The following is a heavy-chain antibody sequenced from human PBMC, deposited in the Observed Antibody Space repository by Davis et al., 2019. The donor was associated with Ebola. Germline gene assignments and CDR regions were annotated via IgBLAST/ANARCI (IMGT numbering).Heavy chain of an antibody. Sequence: GESLKISCAASGVTFSAYSMNWVRQAPGKGLEWVSCISGDSRYKYYAHSVKGRFTISRDNSKNSLYLQMNSLRAEDTAVYYCAKGGSGWPSDYSYGMGVWGKGTTVTVSS. D-gene: IGHD6-19*01. CDR2: ISGDSRYK. CDR3: AKGGSGWPSDYSYGMGV. CDR1: GVTFSAYS. J-gene: IGHJ6*04. V-gene: IGHV3-21*01.